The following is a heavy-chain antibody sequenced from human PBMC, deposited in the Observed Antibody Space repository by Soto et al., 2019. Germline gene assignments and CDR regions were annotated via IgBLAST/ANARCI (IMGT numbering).Heavy chain of an antibody. CDR1: GYTFTGYY. CDR3: AISNWNNYYYYYGMDV. Sequence: ASVKVSCKASGYTFTGYYMHWVLQAPGQGLEWMGWINPNSGGTNYAQKFQGWVTMTRDTSISTAYMELSRLRSDDTAVYYCAISNWNNYYYYYGMDVWGQGTTVTVSS. V-gene: IGHV1-2*04. CDR2: INPNSGGT. D-gene: IGHD1-20*01. J-gene: IGHJ6*02.